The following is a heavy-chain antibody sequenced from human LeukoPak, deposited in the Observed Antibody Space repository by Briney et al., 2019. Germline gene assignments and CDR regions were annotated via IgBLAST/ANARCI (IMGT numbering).Heavy chain of an antibody. J-gene: IGHJ3*02. CDR1: GFTFSSYA. CDR2: ISGSGGST. D-gene: IGHD6-6*01. CDR3: AKTPGSSIAASRVQNAFDI. Sequence: GGSLRLSCAASGFTFSSYAMSWVRQAPGKGLEWVSAISGSGGSTYYADSVKGRFTISRDNSKNTLYLQMNSLRAEDTAVYYCAKTPGSSIAASRVQNAFDIWGQGTMVTVSS. V-gene: IGHV3-23*01.